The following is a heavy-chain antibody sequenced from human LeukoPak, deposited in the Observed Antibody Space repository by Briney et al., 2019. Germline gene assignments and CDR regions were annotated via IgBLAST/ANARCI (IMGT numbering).Heavy chain of an antibody. V-gene: IGHV3-30*02. D-gene: IGHD6-19*01. CDR1: GFTFSSYG. CDR3: ANTKYSSGWYFEY. J-gene: IGHJ4*02. CDR2: IRYNGSNK. Sequence: GGSLRLSCAASGFTFSSYGMHWVRQAPGKGLEWVAFIRYNGSNKYYADSVKGRFTISRDNSKNTPYLQMNSLRAEDTAVNYCANTKYSSGWYFEYWGQGTLVTVSS.